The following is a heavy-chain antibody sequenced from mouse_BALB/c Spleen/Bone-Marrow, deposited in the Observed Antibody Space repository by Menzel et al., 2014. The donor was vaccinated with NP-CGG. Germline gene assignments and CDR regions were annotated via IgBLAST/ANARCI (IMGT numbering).Heavy chain of an antibody. D-gene: IGHD6-1*01. CDR3: ARHEGGEMGFDY. CDR2: IHPSDSET. CDR1: GYSFTSYW. V-gene: IGHV1S82*01. J-gene: IGHJ2*01. Sequence: QVQLQQSGAELVRPGASVKLSCKASGYSFTSYWMNWVKQRPGQGLEWIGMIHPSDSETRLNQKFKDKATLTADKSSSTVYMELSRLTSEDSAVYFCARHEGGEMGFDYWGQGTTLTVSS.